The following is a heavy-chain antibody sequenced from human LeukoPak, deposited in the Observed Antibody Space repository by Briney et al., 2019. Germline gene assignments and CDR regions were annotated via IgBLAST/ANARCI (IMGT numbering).Heavy chain of an antibody. D-gene: IGHD4-17*01. Sequence: GGSLRLSCAASGFTFSSYSMNWVRQAPGKGLEWVSSISSSSSYVYYADSVKGRFTLSRDNAKNSLYLQMNSLRAEDTAVYYCARDLDYGDYAFDYWGQGTLVTVSS. CDR2: ISSSSSYV. CDR1: GFTFSSYS. J-gene: IGHJ4*02. CDR3: ARDLDYGDYAFDY. V-gene: IGHV3-21*01.